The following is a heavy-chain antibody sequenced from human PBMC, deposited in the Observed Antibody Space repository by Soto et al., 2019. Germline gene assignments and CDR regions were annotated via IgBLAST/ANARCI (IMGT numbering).Heavy chain of an antibody. Sequence: SETLSLTCTISGGSISSYYWSWIRQTPGKGLEWIGYVYFSGSTNYNPSLKSRVTISVDKSKNQFSLKLSSVTAADTAVYYCARVVRFLEWLTPTGFDYWGQGTLVTVSS. CDR3: ARVVRFLEWLTPTGFDY. CDR2: VYFSGST. J-gene: IGHJ4*02. D-gene: IGHD3-3*01. CDR1: GGSISSYY. V-gene: IGHV4-59*12.